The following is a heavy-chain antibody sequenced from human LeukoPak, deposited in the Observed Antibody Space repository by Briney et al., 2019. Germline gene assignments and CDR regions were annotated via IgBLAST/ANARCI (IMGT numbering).Heavy chain of an antibody. CDR1: GFTFSSYG. J-gene: IGHJ4*02. Sequence: PGGSLRLSCAASGFTFSSYGMHWVRQAPGKGLEWVAFIRYDGSNKYYADSVKGRFTISRDNSKNTLYLQMNSLRAEDTAVYYCAKELTIVVVPAAEKALDYWGQGTRVTVSS. CDR2: IRYDGSNK. V-gene: IGHV3-30*02. D-gene: IGHD2-2*01. CDR3: AKELTIVVVPAAEKALDY.